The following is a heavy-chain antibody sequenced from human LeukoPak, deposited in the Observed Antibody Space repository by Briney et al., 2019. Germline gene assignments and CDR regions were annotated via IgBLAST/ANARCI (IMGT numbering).Heavy chain of an antibody. D-gene: IGHD3-10*01. Sequence: ASVKVSCKASGYTFTSYGICWVRQAPRQGLEWMGWINAYNGNTNYAHKLQGRLTNTTDTSTNTAYIELRSLTSDGTAVYYCARDYGCGSYLDCWGQGTLVTVS. V-gene: IGHV1-18*01. CDR2: INAYNGNT. CDR3: ARDYGCGSYLDC. J-gene: IGHJ4*02. CDR1: GYTFTSYG.